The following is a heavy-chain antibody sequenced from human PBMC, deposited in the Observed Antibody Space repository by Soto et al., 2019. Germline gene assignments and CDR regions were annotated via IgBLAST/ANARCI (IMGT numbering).Heavy chain of an antibody. V-gene: IGHV2-5*01. D-gene: IGHD2-2*02. J-gene: IGHJ3*02. Sequence: SGPTLVNPTQTLTLTCTFSGFSLSIRGVGVGWIRQPPGKALEWLALIYWNDEKRYSPSLKSRLTIPKDTAKNQVGRTGSNMDLVDTATYYCAHLNDDIPWDPFDIWGQGTMVTVSS. CDR1: GFSLSIRGVG. CDR3: AHLNDDIPWDPFDI. CDR2: IYWNDEK.